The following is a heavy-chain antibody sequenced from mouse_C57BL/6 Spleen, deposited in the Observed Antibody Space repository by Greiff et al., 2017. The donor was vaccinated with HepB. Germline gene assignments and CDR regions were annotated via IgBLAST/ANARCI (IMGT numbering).Heavy chain of an antibody. CDR1: GYTFTSYW. J-gene: IGHJ3*01. Sequence: QVQLQQPGAELVMPGASVKLSCKASGYTFTSYWMHWVKQRPGQGLEWIGEIDPSDSYTNYNQKFKGKSTLTVDKSSSTAYMQLSSLTSEDSAVYYCARSRDGYLRESFAYWGQGTLVTVSA. D-gene: IGHD2-3*01. CDR3: ARSRDGYLRESFAY. V-gene: IGHV1-69*01. CDR2: IDPSDSYT.